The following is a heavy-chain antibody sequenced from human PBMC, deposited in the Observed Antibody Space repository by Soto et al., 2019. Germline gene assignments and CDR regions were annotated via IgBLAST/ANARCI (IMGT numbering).Heavy chain of an antibody. Sequence: SETLSLTXAVSGGSISSSNWWRWVRQPPGKGLEWIGAIYHSGSTNYNPSLKSRVTISVDKSKNQFSLKLSSVTAADTAVYYCARDLDQGPFDYWGQGTLVTVSS. CDR3: ARDLDQGPFDY. CDR1: GGSISSSNW. J-gene: IGHJ4*02. CDR2: IYHSGST. V-gene: IGHV4-4*02. D-gene: IGHD1-1*01.